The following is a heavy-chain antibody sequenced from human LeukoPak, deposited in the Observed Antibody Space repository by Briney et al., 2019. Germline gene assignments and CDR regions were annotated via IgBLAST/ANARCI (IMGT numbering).Heavy chain of an antibody. CDR2: ISAYNGNT. CDR1: RDTFTRIG. D-gene: IGHD3-3*01. Sequence: ASVKVSCKASRDTFTRIGIRWVRHAPGQGLEWMGWISAYNGNTNYAQKLQGRVTMTTDTSTSTAYMELRSLRSDDTAVYYCARDSPIKISGVGRGGDWLDPWGQGTLVTVSS. J-gene: IGHJ5*02. CDR3: ARDSPIKISGVGRGGDWLDP. V-gene: IGHV1-18*01.